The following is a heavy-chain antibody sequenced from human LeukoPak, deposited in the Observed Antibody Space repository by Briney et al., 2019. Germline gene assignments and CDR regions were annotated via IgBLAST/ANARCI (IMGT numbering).Heavy chain of an antibody. CDR1: GGSISSYY. CDR2: IYYSGST. D-gene: IGHD3-10*01. J-gene: IGHJ3*02. CDR3: ARGVISTDAFDI. V-gene: IGHV4-59*01. Sequence: SETLSLTCTVSGGSISSYYWSWIRQPPGKGLELIGYIYYSGSTNYNPSLKSRVTISVHTSKNQFSLKLSSVSAADTAVYYCARGVISTDAFDIWGQGTMVTVSS.